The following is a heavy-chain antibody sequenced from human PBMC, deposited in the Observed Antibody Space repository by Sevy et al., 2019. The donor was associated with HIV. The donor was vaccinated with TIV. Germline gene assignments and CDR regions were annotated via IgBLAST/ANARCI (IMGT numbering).Heavy chain of an antibody. D-gene: IGHD3-9*01. J-gene: IGHJ4*02. V-gene: IGHV3-23*01. CDR3: GKERGFRTLFSGDFDY. Sequence: GGSLRLSCAASGFTFSTYDMTWVRQAPGKGLEWVSVISFSGGSTYYADSVKGRFTISRDNSKNTLYLQMISLRAEGTGGYYCGKERGFRTLFSGDFDYWGPGTLVTVSS. CDR2: ISFSGGST. CDR1: GFTFSTYD.